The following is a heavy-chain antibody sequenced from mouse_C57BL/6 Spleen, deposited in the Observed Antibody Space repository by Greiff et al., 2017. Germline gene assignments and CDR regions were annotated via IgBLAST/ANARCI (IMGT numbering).Heavy chain of an antibody. CDR3: ARLYGYDEGYAMDY. V-gene: IGHV5-12*01. D-gene: IGHD2-2*01. J-gene: IGHJ4*01. Sequence: EVKLVESGGGLVQPGGSPKLSCAASGFTFSDYYMYWVRQTPEKRLEWVAYISNGGGSTYYPDTVKGRFTISRDNAKNTLYLQMSRLKSEDTAMYYCARLYGYDEGYAMDYWGQGTSVTVSS. CDR1: GFTFSDYY. CDR2: ISNGGGST.